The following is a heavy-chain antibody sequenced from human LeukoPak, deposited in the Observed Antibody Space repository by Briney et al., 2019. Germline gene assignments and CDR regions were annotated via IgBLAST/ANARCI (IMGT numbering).Heavy chain of an antibody. D-gene: IGHD6-19*01. CDR3: ARSLIAVAAYYFDY. CDR1: GFTFSTYW. Sequence: PGGSLRLSCAASGFTFSTYWMTWVRQAPGKGLEWVANIEQDGSEEYYVDSLKGRFTISRDNAKNSLYLQMNSLRAEDTAVYHCARSLIAVAAYYFDYWGQGTLVTVSS. J-gene: IGHJ4*02. V-gene: IGHV3-7*03. CDR2: IEQDGSEE.